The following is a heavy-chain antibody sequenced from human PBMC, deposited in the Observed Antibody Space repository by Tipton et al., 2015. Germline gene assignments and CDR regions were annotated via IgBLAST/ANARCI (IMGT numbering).Heavy chain of an antibody. CDR2: IRYSGGT. CDR1: GTSLSGFY. J-gene: IGHJ6*02. D-gene: IGHD1-1*01. CDR3: ARENAYYYGMDV. V-gene: IGHV4-59*01. Sequence: TLSLTCTVSGTSLSGFYWTWIRQPPGKGLEWIGYIRYSGGTNYKPSLRGRVSISLDMSKNQFSLKLRSVTAADTAMYFCARENAYYYGMDVWGQGTTVPASS.